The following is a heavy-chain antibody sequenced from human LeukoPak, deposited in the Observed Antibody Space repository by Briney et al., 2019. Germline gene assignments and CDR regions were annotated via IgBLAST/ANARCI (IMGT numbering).Heavy chain of an antibody. V-gene: IGHV1-8*02. Sequence: ASVKVSCKASGYTFTGYYMHWVRQATGQGLEWMGWMNPNSGNTGYAQKFQGRVTMTRNTSISTAYMELSSLRSEDTAVYYCARGRPYDFWSGYENWFDPWGQGTLVTVSS. CDR2: MNPNSGNT. CDR1: GYTFTGYY. CDR3: ARGRPYDFWSGYENWFDP. J-gene: IGHJ5*02. D-gene: IGHD3-3*01.